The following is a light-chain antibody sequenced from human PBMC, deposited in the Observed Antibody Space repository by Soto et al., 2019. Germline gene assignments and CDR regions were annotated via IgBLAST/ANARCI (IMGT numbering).Light chain of an antibody. J-gene: IGKJ4*01. CDR2: DAS. CDR1: QSVSSY. CDR3: QQRSDWPPLT. Sequence: EIVLTQSPATLSLSPGERATLSCRASQSVSSYLAWYQQKPGQAPRLLIYDASNRATGIPARFSGSGSGTDFTLTISSLEPEDVAVYYCQQRSDWPPLTFDGGTKVEIK. V-gene: IGKV3-11*01.